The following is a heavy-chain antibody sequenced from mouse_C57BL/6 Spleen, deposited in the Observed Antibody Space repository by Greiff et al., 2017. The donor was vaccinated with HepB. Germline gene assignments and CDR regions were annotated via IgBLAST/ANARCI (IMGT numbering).Heavy chain of an antibody. CDR3: ARSTDGYYPYYAMDY. CDR2: IYPGDGDT. J-gene: IGHJ4*01. D-gene: IGHD2-3*01. Sequence: QVQLKESGAELVKPGASVKISCKASGYAFSSSWMNWVKQRPGKGLEWIGQIYPGDGDTNYNGKFKGKATLTADKSSSTAYMQLSSLTSEDSAVYFCARSTDGYYPYYAMDYWGQGTSVTVSS. CDR1: GYAFSSSW. V-gene: IGHV1-80*01.